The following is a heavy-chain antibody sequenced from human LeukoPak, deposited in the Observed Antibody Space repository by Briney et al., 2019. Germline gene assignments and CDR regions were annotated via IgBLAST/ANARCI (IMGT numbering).Heavy chain of an antibody. CDR1: GGSISSGGYS. CDR2: IYYSGST. V-gene: IGHV4-39*07. J-gene: IGHJ4*02. CDR3: ARVQFMITFGGVIVIPDYFDY. Sequence: PSETLSLTCAVSGGSISSGGYSWSWIRQPPGKGLEWIGSIYYSGSTYYNPSLKSRVTISVDTSKNQFSLKLSSVTAADTAVYYCARVQFMITFGGVIVIPDYFDYWGQGTLVTVSS. D-gene: IGHD3-16*02.